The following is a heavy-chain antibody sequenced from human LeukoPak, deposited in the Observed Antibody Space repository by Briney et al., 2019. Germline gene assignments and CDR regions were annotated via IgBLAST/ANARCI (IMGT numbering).Heavy chain of an antibody. CDR3: SNWGGTWGLDF. V-gene: IGHV3-7*01. CDR1: GLNFRQYW. D-gene: IGHD7-27*01. Sequence: PGGSLRLSCAASGLNFRQYWMTWVRQARGRGLEWVANIKDGGSEKYCVVSVKGRFPISRDNAKDSVYLQMNSLGAEDTAVYYCSNWGGTWGLDFWGQGILVSVSS. J-gene: IGHJ4*02. CDR2: IKDGGSEK.